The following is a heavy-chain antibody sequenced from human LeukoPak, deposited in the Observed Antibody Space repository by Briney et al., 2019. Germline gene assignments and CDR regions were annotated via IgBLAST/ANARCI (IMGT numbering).Heavy chain of an antibody. CDR1: GYTFTGYY. D-gene: IGHD1-26*01. CDR3: ARIGRARPLYYYYGMDV. V-gene: IGHV1-2*04. CDR2: INPNSGGT. Sequence: GASVKVSCKASGYTFTGYYMHWVRQAPGQGLEWMGWINPNSGGTNYAQKFQGWVTMTRDTSISTAYMELSRLRSDDTAVYYCARIGRARPLYYYYGMDVWGQGTTVTVSS. J-gene: IGHJ6*02.